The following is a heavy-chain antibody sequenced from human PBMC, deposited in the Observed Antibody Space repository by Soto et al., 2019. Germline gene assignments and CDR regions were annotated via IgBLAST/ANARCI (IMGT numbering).Heavy chain of an antibody. D-gene: IGHD2-21*02. V-gene: IGHV1-69*06. CDR3: ASSVYCGGDCYGTWFDP. J-gene: IGHJ5*02. CDR2: IIPIFGTA. CDR1: GGTFSSYA. Sequence: ASVKVSCKASGGTFSSYAISWVRQAPGQGLEWMGGIIPIFGTANYAQKFQGRVTITADKSTSTAYMELSSLRSEDTAVYYCASSVYCGGDCYGTWFDPWGQGTLVTVSS.